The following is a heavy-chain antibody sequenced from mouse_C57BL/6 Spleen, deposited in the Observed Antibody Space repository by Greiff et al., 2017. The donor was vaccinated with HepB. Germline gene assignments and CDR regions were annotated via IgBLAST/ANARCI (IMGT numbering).Heavy chain of an antibody. CDR2: IYPGDGDT. CDR1: GYAFSSSW. CDR3: ASEDDYGSSYYAMDY. D-gene: IGHD1-1*01. V-gene: IGHV1-82*01. J-gene: IGHJ4*01. Sequence: VQLQQSGPELVKPGASVKISCKASGYAFSSSWMNWVKQRPGKGLEWIGRIYPGDGDTNYNGKFKGKATLTADKSSSTAYMQLSSLTSEDSAVYFCASEDDYGSSYYAMDYWGQGTSVTVSS.